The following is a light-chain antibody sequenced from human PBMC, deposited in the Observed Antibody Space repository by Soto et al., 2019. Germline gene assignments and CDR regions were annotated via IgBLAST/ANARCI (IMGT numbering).Light chain of an antibody. Sequence: IVLTQSPGTLSLSPGERATLSSRASQTVSSSYLAWYQQKPGQAPRLLIYGASSRATGIPNRLSSSGSGTDFTHTISRLEPEDFAVYYCQQYGSSPLYTFCQGTKLESK. CDR1: QTVSSSY. CDR2: GAS. J-gene: IGKJ2*01. CDR3: QQYGSSPLYT. V-gene: IGKV3-20*01.